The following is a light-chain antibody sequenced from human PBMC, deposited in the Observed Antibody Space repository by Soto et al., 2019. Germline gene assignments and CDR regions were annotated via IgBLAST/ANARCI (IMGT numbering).Light chain of an antibody. J-gene: IGKJ1*01. CDR2: GAS. CDR1: QSVSLS. V-gene: IGKV3-15*01. Sequence: EIVLTQSPATLSVSLGDIATLSCRASQSVSLSLAWYQMRPGQPPRLLIYGASTRATEIPARFSGSGSGTNFTLTNRSLQSEDFADYFCQQYHIWPSWTFGQGTKVELK. CDR3: QQYHIWPSWT.